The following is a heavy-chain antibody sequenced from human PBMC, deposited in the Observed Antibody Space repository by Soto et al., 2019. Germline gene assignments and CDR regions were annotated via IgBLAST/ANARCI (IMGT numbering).Heavy chain of an antibody. J-gene: IGHJ4*02. V-gene: IGHV1-18*01. D-gene: IGHD3-22*01. CDR3: ARDPSFYDSSGYYYFDY. CDR1: GYTFTSYG. CDR2: ISAYNGNT. Sequence: GASVKVSCKASGYTFTSYGISWVRQAPGQGLEWMGWISAYNGNTNYAQKLQGRVTMTTDTSTSTAYMELRSLRSDDTAVYYCARDPSFYDSSGYYYFDYWGQGTLVTVSS.